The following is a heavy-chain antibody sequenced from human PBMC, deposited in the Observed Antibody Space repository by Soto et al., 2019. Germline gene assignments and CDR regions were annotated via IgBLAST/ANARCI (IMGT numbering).Heavy chain of an antibody. J-gene: IGHJ3*02. V-gene: IGHV4-39*01. Sequence: PSETLSLTCTVYGGSISSSSYYWGWIRQPPGKGLEWIGSIYYSGSTYYNPSLKSRVTISVDTSKNQFSLKLSSVTAADTAVYYCARTLRENYYRSGKYSSYICGKGTMVTV. CDR1: GGSISSSSYY. CDR3: ARTLRENYYRSGKYSSYI. D-gene: IGHD3-10*01. CDR2: IYYSGST.